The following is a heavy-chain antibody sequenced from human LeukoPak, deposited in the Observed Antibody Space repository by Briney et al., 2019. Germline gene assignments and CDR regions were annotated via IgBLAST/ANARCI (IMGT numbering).Heavy chain of an antibody. J-gene: IGHJ4*02. V-gene: IGHV3-21*01. D-gene: IGHD5-24*01. CDR1: GFTFSSYT. CDR2: ISTGSSYI. Sequence: GGSLRLSCAASGFTFSSYTMNWVRQAPGKGLEWVSSISTGSSYIYYANSVKGRFTISRDNAKNSLYLQMSSLRAEDTAVYYCARDRLGVEMSTINRFDYWGQGTLVAVSS. CDR3: ARDRLGVEMSTINRFDY.